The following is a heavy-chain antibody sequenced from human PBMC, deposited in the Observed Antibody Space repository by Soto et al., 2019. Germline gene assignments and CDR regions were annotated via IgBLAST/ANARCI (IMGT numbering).Heavy chain of an antibody. V-gene: IGHV1-18*01. J-gene: IGHJ6*02. D-gene: IGHD3-22*01. CDR3: AREDYYDSSGSYGMDV. Sequence: ASVKVSCKASGYTFTSCGISCVRQAPGQGLEWMGWISAYNGNTNYAQKPQGRVTMTTDTSTSTAYMELRSLRSDDTAVYYCAREDYYDSSGSYGMDVWGQGTTVTVSS. CDR1: GYTFTSCG. CDR2: ISAYNGNT.